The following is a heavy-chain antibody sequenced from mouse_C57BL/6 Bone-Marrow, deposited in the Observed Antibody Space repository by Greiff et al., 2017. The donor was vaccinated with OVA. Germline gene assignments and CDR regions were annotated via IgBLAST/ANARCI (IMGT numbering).Heavy chain of an antibody. D-gene: IGHD2-3*01. CDR3: ARGDGYYVWLAY. CDR1: GYTFTSYG. CDR2: IYPRSGNT. Sequence: QVQLQQSGAELARPGASVKLSCKASGYTFTSYGISWVKQRTGQGLEWIGEIYPRSGNTYYNEKFKGKATLTADKSSSTAYMELRSLTSEDSAVYFCARGDGYYVWLAYWGQGTLVTVSA. J-gene: IGHJ3*01. V-gene: IGHV1-81*01.